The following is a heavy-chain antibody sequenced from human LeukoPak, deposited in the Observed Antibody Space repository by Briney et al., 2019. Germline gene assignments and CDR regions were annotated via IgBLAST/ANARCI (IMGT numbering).Heavy chain of an antibody. J-gene: IGHJ6*02. CDR2: INPSGGST. CDR1: GYTFTIYY. Sequence: ASVKVSCTASGYTFTIYYMHWVRQAPGQGLEWMGIINPSGGSTSYAQKFQGRVTMTRDTSTSTVYMELSSLRSEDTAVYYCARVIRPYSSGWYDYYYGMDVWGQGTTVTVSS. D-gene: IGHD6-19*01. V-gene: IGHV1-46*01. CDR3: ARVIRPYSSGWYDYYYGMDV.